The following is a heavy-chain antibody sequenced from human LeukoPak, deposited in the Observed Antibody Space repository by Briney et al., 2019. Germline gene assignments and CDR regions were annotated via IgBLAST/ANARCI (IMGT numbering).Heavy chain of an antibody. D-gene: IGHD3-22*01. Sequence: PSGTLSLTCTVSGDSINSLDLWSWVRQPPGKGLERIGEMYLSGTTHSNPSVKSRVTISIDKSKNQFLLNLSSVTAADTAVYYCAGLVGRYSSGLYYYYFDYWGQGTLVTVSS. CDR3: AGLVGRYSSGLYYYYFDY. J-gene: IGHJ4*02. CDR1: GDSINSLDL. V-gene: IGHV4-4*02. CDR2: MYLSGTT.